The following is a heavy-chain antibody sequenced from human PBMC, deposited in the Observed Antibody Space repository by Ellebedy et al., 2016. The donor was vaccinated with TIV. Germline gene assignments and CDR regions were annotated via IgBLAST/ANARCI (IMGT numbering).Heavy chain of an antibody. V-gene: IGHV3-21*06. CDR1: GFTFSNYA. D-gene: IGHD3-16*01. J-gene: IGHJ4*02. Sequence: GESLKISCAASGFTFSNYAMAWVRQAPGRGLEWVSAIGPWTDYTFYANSVKGRFTISRDNAKNSVYLQMNSLRAEDTAVYYCARDLRSGSYGVDWGQGTLVTVSS. CDR3: ARDLRSGSYGVD. CDR2: IGPWTDYT.